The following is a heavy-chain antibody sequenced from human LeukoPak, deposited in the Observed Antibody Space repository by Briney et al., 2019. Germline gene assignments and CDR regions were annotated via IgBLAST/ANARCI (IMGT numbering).Heavy chain of an antibody. CDR3: ARLGARQMLEY. CDR2: IKQDGGQI. J-gene: IGHJ4*02. CDR1: EFTFSSYW. Sequence: GGSLRLSRAASEFTFSSYWMSWVRQAPGKGLEWVANIKQDGGQIYYLESVKGRFTVSRDNAKNSLYLRMNSLRAEDTAVYYCARLGARQMLEYWGQGTLVTVSS. V-gene: IGHV3-7*01. D-gene: IGHD4-17*01.